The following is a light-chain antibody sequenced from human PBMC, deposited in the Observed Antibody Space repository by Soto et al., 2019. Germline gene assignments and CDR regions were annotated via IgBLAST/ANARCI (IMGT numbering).Light chain of an antibody. V-gene: IGLV2-14*03. CDR1: SSDVGAYNF. J-gene: IGLJ1*01. Sequence: QSALTQPASVSGSPGQSITISCTGTSSDVGAYNFVSWHQQHPGKAPKLMIYNVYDRPSGISYRFSGSKSGNTASLTISGLQGEDEADYYCSAYTVSRTYVFGNGTKANV. CDR3: SAYTVSRTYV. CDR2: NVY.